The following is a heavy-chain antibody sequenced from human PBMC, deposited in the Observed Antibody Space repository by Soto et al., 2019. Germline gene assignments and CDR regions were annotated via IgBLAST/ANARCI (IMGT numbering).Heavy chain of an antibody. J-gene: IGHJ4*02. Sequence: GGSLRLSCAASGFTFTSYAMTWVRQAPGKGLEWVSGISGTGGSTYYADSVKGRFTISRDNSKNTLYLQMNSLRAEDTAVYYCAKAADIVATFLFDYWGQGTLVTVSS. CDR1: GFTFTSYA. CDR3: AKAADIVATFLFDY. CDR2: ISGTGGST. V-gene: IGHV3-23*01. D-gene: IGHD5-12*01.